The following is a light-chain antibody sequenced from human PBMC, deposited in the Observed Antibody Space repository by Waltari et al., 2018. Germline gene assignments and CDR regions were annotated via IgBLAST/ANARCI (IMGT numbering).Light chain of an antibody. Sequence: QSALTQPASVSGSPGQSITISCTGTSSDVGSYNLVSWSQQHPGKAPKLLFYEFSKRPSGVSNRFSGSKSGNTASLTISGLQAEDEADYYCCSYAGSSTSVFGTGTKVTVL. CDR3: CSYAGSSTSV. CDR2: EFS. CDR1: SSDVGSYNL. J-gene: IGLJ1*01. V-gene: IGLV2-23*02.